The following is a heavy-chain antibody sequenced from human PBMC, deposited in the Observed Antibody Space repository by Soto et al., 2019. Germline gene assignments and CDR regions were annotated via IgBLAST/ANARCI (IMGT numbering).Heavy chain of an antibody. CDR2: INGYNGNT. CDR3: ARIAGLNYYHYYYMDV. V-gene: IGHV1-18*01. D-gene: IGHD2-21*01. CDR1: GYTFTSYV. J-gene: IGHJ6*03. Sequence: QVQLVQSGAEVKKPGASVKVSCKASGYTFTSYVISWVRQAPGQGLEWMGWINGYNGNTNYAQKLQGRVTMTTDTSTSTAYMELRDLRSDDTAVYYCARIAGLNYYHYYYMDVWGKGTTVTVSS.